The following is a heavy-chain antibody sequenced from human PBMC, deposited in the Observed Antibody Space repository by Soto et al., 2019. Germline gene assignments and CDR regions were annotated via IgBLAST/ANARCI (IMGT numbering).Heavy chain of an antibody. CDR3: ARGSDSSSWYSWFDP. V-gene: IGHV3-11*01. D-gene: IGHD6-13*01. Sequence: GWSLRLSCAASGFTFSDYYMSWIRQAPGKGLEWVSYISSSGSTIYYADSVKGRFTISRDNAKNSLYLQMNSLRAEDTAVYYCARGSDSSSWYSWFDPWGQGTLVTVSS. CDR2: ISSSGSTI. J-gene: IGHJ5*02. CDR1: GFTFSDYY.